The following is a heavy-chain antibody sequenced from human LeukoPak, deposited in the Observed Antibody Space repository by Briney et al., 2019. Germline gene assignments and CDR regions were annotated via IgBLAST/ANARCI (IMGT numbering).Heavy chain of an antibody. CDR3: ARDGIAAAGQSDY. CDR1: GYTFTGYY. Sequence: ASVKVSCKASGYTFTGYYMHWVRQAPGQGLEWMGWINPNSGGTNYEQKFKGRVTMTRDTSISTAYMELSRLRSDDTAVYYWARDGIAAAGQSDYWGQGTLVTVSS. J-gene: IGHJ4*02. D-gene: IGHD6-13*01. V-gene: IGHV1-2*02. CDR2: INPNSGGT.